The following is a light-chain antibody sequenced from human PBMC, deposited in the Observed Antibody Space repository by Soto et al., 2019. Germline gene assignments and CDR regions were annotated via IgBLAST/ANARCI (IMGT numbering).Light chain of an antibody. CDR2: DAS. V-gene: IGKV3-11*01. Sequence: EIVLTQSPATLSLSPGERATLSCRASQSVSSYLAWYQQKPGQAPRLLIYDASNRATGIPARFSGGGSGTDFPLSISSLEPEDFAGYYCHPRFNWPRFTFGQGTKLEIK. J-gene: IGKJ2*01. CDR3: HPRFNWPRFT. CDR1: QSVSSY.